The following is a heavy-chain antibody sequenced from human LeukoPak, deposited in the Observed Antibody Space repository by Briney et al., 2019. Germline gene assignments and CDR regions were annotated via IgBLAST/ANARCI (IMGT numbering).Heavy chain of an antibody. CDR2: IYSGGNT. D-gene: IGHD6-19*01. CDR3: ARSIYSSGWYSDY. CDR1: GFSVSGHD. V-gene: IGHV3-53*01. J-gene: IGHJ4*02. Sequence: PGGSLRLSCAVSGFSVSGHDMNWVRQAPGKGLEWVSAIYSGGNTYYGDSVKGRFTIARDTSKNTLYLQMASLRAEDTAVYYCARSIYSSGWYSDYWGQGTLVTVSS.